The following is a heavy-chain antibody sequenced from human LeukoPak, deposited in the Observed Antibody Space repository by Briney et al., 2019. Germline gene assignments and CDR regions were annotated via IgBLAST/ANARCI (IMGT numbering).Heavy chain of an antibody. D-gene: IGHD3-9*01. V-gene: IGHV4-34*01. Sequence: SETLSLTCAVYGGSFSGYYWSWIRQPPGKGLEWIGEINHSGSTNYNPSLKSRVTTSVDTSKNQFSLKLSSVTAADTAVYYCARSVGRYFDWLARENYFDYWGQGTLVTVSS. J-gene: IGHJ4*02. CDR3: ARSVGRYFDWLARENYFDY. CDR2: INHSGST. CDR1: GGSFSGYY.